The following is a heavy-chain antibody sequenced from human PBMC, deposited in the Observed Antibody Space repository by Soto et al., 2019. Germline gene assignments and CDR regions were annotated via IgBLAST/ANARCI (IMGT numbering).Heavy chain of an antibody. D-gene: IGHD3-10*01. CDR2: INAGNENT. CDR3: TRATYYSGSGSRYYFDY. J-gene: IGHJ4*02. V-gene: IGHV1-3*01. CDR1: GYTFTLHG. Sequence: QVQLAQSGAEVKKPGASVKVSCKASGYTFTLHGIHWVRQAPGQRLEWMGWINAGNENTRYSQSFQDRVTITRDTSASTAYMELRSLRSEDTAVYYCTRATYYSGSGSRYYFDYWGQGTSVTVPS.